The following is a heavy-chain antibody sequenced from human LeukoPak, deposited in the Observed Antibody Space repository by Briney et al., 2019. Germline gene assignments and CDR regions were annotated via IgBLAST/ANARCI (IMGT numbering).Heavy chain of an antibody. CDR2: IYSGGST. CDR1: GXTVSSNY. J-gene: IGHJ5*02. CDR3: ARALGYCSSTSCYDNWFDP. Sequence: PGGSLRLSCAASGXTVSSNYMSWVRQAPGKGLEWVSVIYSGGSTYYADSVKGRFTISRDNSKNTLYLQMNSLRAEDTAVYYCARALGYCSSTSCYDNWFDPWGQGTLVTVSS. D-gene: IGHD2-2*01. V-gene: IGHV3-53*01.